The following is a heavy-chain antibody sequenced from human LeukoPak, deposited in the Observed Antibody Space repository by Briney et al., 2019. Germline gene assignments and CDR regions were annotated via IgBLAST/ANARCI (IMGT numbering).Heavy chain of an antibody. CDR2: IYTSGST. Sequence: PSETLSLTCIVSGDSISSTSYYWAWIRQPAGKGLEWIGRIYTSGSTNYNPSLKSRVTMSVDTSKNQFSLKLSSVTAADTAVYYCARDSLADDAFDIWGQGTMVTVSS. J-gene: IGHJ3*02. V-gene: IGHV4-61*02. CDR3: ARDSLADDAFDI. CDR1: GDSISSTSYY.